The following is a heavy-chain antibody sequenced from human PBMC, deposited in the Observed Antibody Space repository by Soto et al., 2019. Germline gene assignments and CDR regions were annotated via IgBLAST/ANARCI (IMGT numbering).Heavy chain of an antibody. V-gene: IGHV4-59*01. CDR3: ARQGTYGSGSYVYDY. J-gene: IGHJ4*02. Sequence: SETLSLTCTVSGCSISSYYWSWIRQFPGKGLEWIAYINYSGSTNYNPSLKSRVTISVDTSKNQFSLKLSSVTAADTAVYYCARQGTYGSGSYVYDYWGQGTLVTVSS. D-gene: IGHD3-10*01. CDR1: GCSISSYY. CDR2: INYSGST.